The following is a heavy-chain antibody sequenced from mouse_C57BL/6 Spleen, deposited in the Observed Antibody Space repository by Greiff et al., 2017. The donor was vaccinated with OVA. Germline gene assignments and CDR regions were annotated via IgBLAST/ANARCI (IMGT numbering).Heavy chain of an antibody. CDR1: GFTFSDFY. V-gene: IGHV7-1*01. Sequence: EVQVVESGGGLVQSGRSLRLSCAPSGFTFSDFYMEWVRQAPGKGLEWIAASRNKANDYTTEYSASVKGRFIVSRDTSQSILYLQMNALRAEDTAIYYCARDDEGAMDYWGQGTSVTVSS. CDR2: SRNKANDYTT. J-gene: IGHJ4*01. CDR3: ARDDEGAMDY.